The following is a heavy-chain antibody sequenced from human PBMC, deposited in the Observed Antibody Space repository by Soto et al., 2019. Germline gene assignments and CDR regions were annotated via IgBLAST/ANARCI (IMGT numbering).Heavy chain of an antibody. J-gene: IGHJ6*02. CDR3: AREPHSDGKGMDV. CDR2: INPSGGST. CDR1: GYTFTSYY. D-gene: IGHD1-26*01. Sequence: ASVKVSCKASGYTFTSYYMHWVRQAPGQGLEWMGIINPSGGSTSYAQKFQGRVTMTRDTSTSTVYMELSSLRPEDTAVYYCAREPHSDGKGMDVWGQGTTVTVSS. V-gene: IGHV1-46*01.